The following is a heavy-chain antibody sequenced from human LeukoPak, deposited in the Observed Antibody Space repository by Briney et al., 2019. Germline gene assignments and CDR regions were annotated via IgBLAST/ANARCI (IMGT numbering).Heavy chain of an antibody. Sequence: QSGGSLRLSCAASGFTFSSYSMNWVRQAPGKGLEWVSYISSSSSTIYYADSVKGRFTISRDNAKNSLYLQMNSLRAEDTAVYYCARWADVSSSPAQGSDYWGQGTLVTVSS. V-gene: IGHV3-48*01. CDR2: ISSSSSTI. J-gene: IGHJ4*02. D-gene: IGHD2-2*01. CDR1: GFTFSSYS. CDR3: ARWADVSSSPAQGSDY.